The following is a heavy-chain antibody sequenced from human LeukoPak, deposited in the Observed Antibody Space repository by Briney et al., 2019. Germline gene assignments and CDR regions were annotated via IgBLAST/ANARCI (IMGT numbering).Heavy chain of an antibody. Sequence: GGSLRLSCAASGFTFSSYSMNWVRPAPGKGLVWVSSISSSSSYIYYADSVKGRFTISRDNAKNSLYLQMNSLRAEDTAVYYCAELGITMIGGVWGKGTTVTISS. CDR3: AELGITMIGGV. D-gene: IGHD3-10*02. V-gene: IGHV3-21*01. CDR2: ISSSSSYI. CDR1: GFTFSSYS. J-gene: IGHJ6*04.